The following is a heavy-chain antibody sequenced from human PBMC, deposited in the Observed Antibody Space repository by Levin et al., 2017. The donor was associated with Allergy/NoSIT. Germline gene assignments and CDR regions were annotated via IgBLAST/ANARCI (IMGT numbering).Heavy chain of an antibody. CDR3: ARGRGLQQQLVLGWFDP. J-gene: IGHJ5*02. V-gene: IGHV3-21*01. CDR1: GFTFSSYS. Sequence: PGGSLRLSCAASGFTFSSYSMNWVRQAPGKGLEWVSSISSSSSYIYYADSVKGRFTISRDNAKNSLYLQMNSLRAEDTAVYYCARGRGLQQQLVLGWFDPWGQGTLVTVSS. CDR2: ISSSSSYI. D-gene: IGHD6-13*01.